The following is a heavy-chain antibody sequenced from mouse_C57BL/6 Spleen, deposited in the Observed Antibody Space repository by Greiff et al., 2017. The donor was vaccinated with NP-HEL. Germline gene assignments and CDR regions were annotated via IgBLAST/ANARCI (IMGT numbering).Heavy chain of an antibody. CDR2: IWSDGST. Sequence: VQVVESGPGLVAPSQSLSITCTVSGFSLTSYGVHWVRQPPGKGLEWLVVIWSDGSTTYNSALKSRLSISKDNSKSQVFLKMNSLQTDDTAMYYCARQEDDGYYVWYFDVWGTGTTVTVSS. CDR3: ARQEDDGYYVWYFDV. CDR1: GFSLTSYG. D-gene: IGHD2-3*01. V-gene: IGHV2-6-1*01. J-gene: IGHJ1*03.